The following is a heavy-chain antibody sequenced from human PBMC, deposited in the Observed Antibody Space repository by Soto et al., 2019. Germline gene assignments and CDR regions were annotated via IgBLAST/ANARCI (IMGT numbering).Heavy chain of an antibody. Sequence: EVQLVESGGGLVQPGGSLRLSCAASGFTFSTYSMNWVRQAPGKGLEWVSYISRSSSTINHAASVKGRFTISRDNAKNSLYLQMNSLRAEDTAVYYCARESDPDYYYYGMDVWGQGTTVTVSS. J-gene: IGHJ6*02. CDR3: ARESDPDYYYYGMDV. CDR2: ISRSSSTI. V-gene: IGHV3-48*01. CDR1: GFTFSTYS.